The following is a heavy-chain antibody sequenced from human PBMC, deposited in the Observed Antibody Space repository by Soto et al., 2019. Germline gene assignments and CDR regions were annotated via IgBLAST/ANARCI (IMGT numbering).Heavy chain of an antibody. D-gene: IGHD5-12*01. CDR3: ARGKYSGYDTGIVVVYRGSEADY. J-gene: IGHJ4*02. CDR2: MNPNSGNT. V-gene: IGHV1-8*01. Sequence: QVQLVQSGAEVKKPGASVKVSCKASGYTFTSYDINWVRQATGQGLEWMGWMNPNSGNTGYAQKFQGRVTMTRNTSISTAYMELSSLRSEDTAVYYCARGKYSGYDTGIVVVYRGSEADYWGQGTLVTVSS. CDR1: GYTFTSYD.